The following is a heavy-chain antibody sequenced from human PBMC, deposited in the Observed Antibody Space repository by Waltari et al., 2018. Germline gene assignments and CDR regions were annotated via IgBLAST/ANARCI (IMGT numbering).Heavy chain of an antibody. CDR3: ARPNKLKGSGYYLRWFDP. V-gene: IGHV1-8*01. Sequence: QVQLVQSGAEVKKPGASVKVSCKASGYTFTSYDINWVRQANGQGLEWMGWRNPNSGNTGYAQKFQGRVTMTRNTSISTAYMELSSLRSEDTAVYYCARPNKLKGSGYYLRWFDPWGQGTLVTVSS. D-gene: IGHD3-22*01. CDR2: RNPNSGNT. CDR1: GYTFTSYD. J-gene: IGHJ5*02.